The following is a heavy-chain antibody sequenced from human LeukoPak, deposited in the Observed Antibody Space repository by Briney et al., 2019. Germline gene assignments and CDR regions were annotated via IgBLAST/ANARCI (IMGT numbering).Heavy chain of an antibody. CDR3: ARNLGSHYDGSGYLLGGSDY. J-gene: IGHJ4*02. CDR1: GGTFSSYA. Sequence: GASVKVSCKASGGTFSSYAISWVRQAPGQGLEWIGGIIPIFGTANYAQKFQGRVTITADKSTSTAYMELTSLRSEDTAVYYCARNLGSHYDGSGYLLGGSDYWGQGTLVTVSS. V-gene: IGHV1-69*06. CDR2: IIPIFGTA. D-gene: IGHD3-22*01.